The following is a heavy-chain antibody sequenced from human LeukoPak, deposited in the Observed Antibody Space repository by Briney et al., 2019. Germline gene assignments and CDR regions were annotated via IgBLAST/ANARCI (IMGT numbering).Heavy chain of an antibody. V-gene: IGHV4-59*08. Sequence: SETLSLTCTVSGGSISSYYWSWIRQPPGKGLGWIGYIYYSGSTNYNPSLKSRVTISVDTSKNQFSLKLSSVTAADTAVYYCARSYDSSGPYYFDYWGQGTLVTVSS. D-gene: IGHD3-22*01. J-gene: IGHJ4*02. CDR3: ARSYDSSGPYYFDY. CDR2: IYYSGST. CDR1: GGSISSYY.